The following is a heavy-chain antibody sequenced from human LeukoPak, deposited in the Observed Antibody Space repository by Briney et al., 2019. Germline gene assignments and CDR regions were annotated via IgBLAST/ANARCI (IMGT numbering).Heavy chain of an antibody. Sequence: PSETLSLTCTVSGASVSNYYWSWIRQPPGKGLEWIGYFSYSGSTNYNPSLKSRVTISVDTSKNQFSLKLSSVTAADTAVYYCARDNLVGATSGVLGYWGQGTLVTVSS. CDR3: ARDNLVGATSGVLGY. CDR1: GASVSNYY. V-gene: IGHV4-59*02. CDR2: FSYSGST. J-gene: IGHJ4*02. D-gene: IGHD1-26*01.